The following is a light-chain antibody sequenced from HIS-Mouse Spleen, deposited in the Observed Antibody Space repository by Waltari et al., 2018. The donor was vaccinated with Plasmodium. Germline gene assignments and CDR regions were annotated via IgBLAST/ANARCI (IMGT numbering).Light chain of an antibody. CDR3: CSYAGSSTWV. Sequence: QSALTQPASVSGSPGQSITISCPGTSSDVRSYNLVSWYQQHPGKAPKLMIYEGSTRPSGVSNRFSGSKSGNTASLTISGLQAEDEADYYCCSYAGSSTWVFGGGTKLTVL. V-gene: IGLV2-23*01. J-gene: IGLJ3*02. CDR1: SSDVRSYNL. CDR2: EGS.